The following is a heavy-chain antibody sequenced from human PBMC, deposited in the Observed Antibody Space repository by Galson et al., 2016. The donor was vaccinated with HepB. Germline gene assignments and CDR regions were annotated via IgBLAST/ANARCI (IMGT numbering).Heavy chain of an antibody. V-gene: IGHV1-69*06. CDR2: VIPIFGTV. J-gene: IGHJ4*02. CDR1: GGFFTSYA. CDR3: ARGSYGYDYGFFED. Sequence: SVKVSCKGSGGFFTSYAISWVRQAPGQGLEWMGGVIPIFGTVNYAHKFQGRVTITADRSTNTAYMEMNNLKSEDTAVYYCARGSYGYDYGFFEDWGQGTLVTVSS. D-gene: IGHD5-18*01.